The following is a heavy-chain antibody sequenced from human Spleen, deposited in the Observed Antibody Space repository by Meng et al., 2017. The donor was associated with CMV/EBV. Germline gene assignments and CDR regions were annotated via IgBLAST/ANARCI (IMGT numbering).Heavy chain of an antibody. CDR2: IIPILGIA. CDR3: ARDSASGYRYSSSWYWDAFDI. D-gene: IGHD6-13*01. J-gene: IGHJ3*02. V-gene: IGHV1-69*10. CDR1: GGTFSSYA. Sequence: SVKVSCKASGGTFSSYAISWVRQAPGQGLEWMGGIIPILGIANYAQKFQGRVTITADKSTSTAYMELSSLRSEDTAVYYCARDSASGYRYSSSWYWDAFDIWGQGTMVTVSS.